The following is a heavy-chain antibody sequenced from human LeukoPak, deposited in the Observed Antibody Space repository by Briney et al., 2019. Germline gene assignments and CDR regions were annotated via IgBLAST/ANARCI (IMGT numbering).Heavy chain of an antibody. J-gene: IGHJ6*03. V-gene: IGHV1-69*01. D-gene: IGHD3-3*01. CDR1: GGTFSSYA. Sequence: SVKVSCKASGGTFSSYAISWVRQAPGQGLEWMGGIIPLFGTANYAQKFQGRVTITADESTSTAYMELSSPRSEDTAVYYCARGGRGVVIDGYYYMDVWGKGTTVTVSS. CDR2: IIPLFGTA. CDR3: ARGGRGVVIDGYYYMDV.